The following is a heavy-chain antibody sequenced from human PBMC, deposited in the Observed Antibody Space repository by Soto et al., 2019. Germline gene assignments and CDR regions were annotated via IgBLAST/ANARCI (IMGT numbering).Heavy chain of an antibody. CDR2: SYYSGST. V-gene: IGHV4-31*03. J-gene: IGHJ3*02. Sequence: QVQLQESGPGLVKPSQTLSLTCTVSGGSISSGGYYWSWIRQHPGKGLEWIGYSYYSGSTYYNPALKSRVTISVDTSKNQFSRKLSSVTAADTAVYYCARGATGVNRAFDIWGQGTMVTVSA. D-gene: IGHD1-26*01. CDR1: GGSISSGGYY. CDR3: ARGATGVNRAFDI.